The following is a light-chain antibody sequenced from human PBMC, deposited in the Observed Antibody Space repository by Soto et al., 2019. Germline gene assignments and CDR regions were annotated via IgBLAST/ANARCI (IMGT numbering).Light chain of an antibody. CDR3: QQYDILPIT. Sequence: DNQMSQSPSSLFSSVCERVTITCQATQDINIYLNWYQQKPGKAPNLLIYDASNLEIGVPSRFSGSGSGTHFTFTISSLQTEDIGTYYCQQYDILPITFGRGTRLEIK. CDR1: QDINIY. V-gene: IGKV1-33*01. CDR2: DAS. J-gene: IGKJ5*01.